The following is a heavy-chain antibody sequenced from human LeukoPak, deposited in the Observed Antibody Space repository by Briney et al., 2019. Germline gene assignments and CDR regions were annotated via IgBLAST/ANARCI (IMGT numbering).Heavy chain of an antibody. J-gene: IGHJ4*02. V-gene: IGHV4-61*02. D-gene: IGHD1-26*01. CDR2: IYTSGST. CDR1: GGSISSGSYY. CDR3: ARGGGSYGYYFDH. Sequence: SQTLSLTCTVSGGSISSGSYYWSWIRQPAGKGLEWIGRIYTSGSTNYNPSLKSRVTISVDTSKNQFSLKLSSVTAADTAVYYCARGGGSYGYYFDHWGQGTLVTVSS.